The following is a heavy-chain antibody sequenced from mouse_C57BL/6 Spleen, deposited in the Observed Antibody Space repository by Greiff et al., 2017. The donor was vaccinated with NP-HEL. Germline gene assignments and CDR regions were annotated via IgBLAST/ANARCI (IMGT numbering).Heavy chain of an antibody. V-gene: IGHV1-55*01. CDR2: IYPGSGST. J-gene: IGHJ2*01. D-gene: IGHD1-1*01. CDR3: ARGYYGSSGGY. CDR1: GYTFTSYW. Sequence: QVQLQQPGAELVMPGASVKMSCKASGYTFTSYWITWVKQRPGQGLEWIGDIYPGSGSTNYNEKFKSKATLTVDTSSSTAYMQLSSLTSEDSAVYYCARGYYGSSGGYWGQGTTLTVSS.